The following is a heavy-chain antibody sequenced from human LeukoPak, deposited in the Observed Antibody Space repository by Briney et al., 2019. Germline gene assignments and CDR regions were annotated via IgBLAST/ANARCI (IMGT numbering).Heavy chain of an antibody. D-gene: IGHD3-16*01. Sequence: GGSLRLSCAASGFTFSSYEMNWVRQAPGKGLEWVSYISSSGSTIYYADSVKGRFTISSDNSKNTLYLQMNSLRAEDTAVYYCARDLVFVRWELGYVYYYYMDVWGKGTTVTISS. CDR3: ARDLVFVRWELGYVYYYYMDV. CDR1: GFTFSSYE. CDR2: ISSSGSTI. J-gene: IGHJ6*03. V-gene: IGHV3-48*03.